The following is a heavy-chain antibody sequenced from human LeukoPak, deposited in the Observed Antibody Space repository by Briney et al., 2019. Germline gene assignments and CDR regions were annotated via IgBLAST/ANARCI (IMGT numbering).Heavy chain of an antibody. CDR3: ARVAYYYDSSGYYYVSAIDY. V-gene: IGHV4-59*01. J-gene: IGHJ4*02. D-gene: IGHD3-22*01. Sequence: SETLSLTCTVSGGSISSYYWSWIRQPPGKGLEWIGCIYYSGSTNYNPSLKSRVTISVDTSKNQFSLKLSSVTAADTAVYYCARVAYYYDSSGYYYVSAIDYWGQGTLVTVSS. CDR1: GGSISSYY. CDR2: IYYSGST.